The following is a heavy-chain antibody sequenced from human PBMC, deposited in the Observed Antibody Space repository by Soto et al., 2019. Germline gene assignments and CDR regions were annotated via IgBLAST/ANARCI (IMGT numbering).Heavy chain of an antibody. V-gene: IGHV4-61*03. Sequence: PETLSLTCTVSGVSVNSDNYYWSWIRQPPGKGLEWIGHIYNTGSTTYNPSLESRVTISLDTSRNHFSLSLNSVTAADTAVFYCAREYSSSPEAFDFWGRGTLVTVSS. CDR2: IYNTGST. J-gene: IGHJ4*02. D-gene: IGHD6-6*01. CDR1: GVSVNSDNYY. CDR3: AREYSSSPEAFDF.